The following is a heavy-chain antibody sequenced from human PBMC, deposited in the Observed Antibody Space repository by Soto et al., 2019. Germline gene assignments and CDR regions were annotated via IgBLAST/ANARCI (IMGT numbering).Heavy chain of an antibody. Sequence: QVHLEQWGAGLLNPSETLFLTCAVYGGSLSGYYWSWVRQSPGKGLEWIGEINHSGTANYNPSLKTRVTISADASKHQFSLRLTSVTAADSATYYCASYHFLDLWTGSRHYMDVWSRGTPVTVSS. D-gene: IGHD3-9*01. V-gene: IGHV4-34*01. CDR1: GGSLSGYY. J-gene: IGHJ6*03. CDR2: INHSGTA. CDR3: ASYHFLDLWTGSRHYMDV.